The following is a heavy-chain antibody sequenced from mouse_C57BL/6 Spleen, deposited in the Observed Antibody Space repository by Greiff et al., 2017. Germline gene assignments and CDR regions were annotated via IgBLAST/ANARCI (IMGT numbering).Heavy chain of an antibody. J-gene: IGHJ4*01. V-gene: IGHV1-69*01. CDR3: ARCDLDAMDY. Sequence: VQLQQPGAELVMPGASVKLSCKASGYTFTSYWMHWVKQRPGQGLEWIGEIDPSDSYTNYNQKFKGKSTLTVDKSSSTAYMQLSSLTSEDSAVYYCARCDLDAMDYWGQGTTVTVSS. CDR2: IDPSDSYT. CDR1: GYTFTSYW.